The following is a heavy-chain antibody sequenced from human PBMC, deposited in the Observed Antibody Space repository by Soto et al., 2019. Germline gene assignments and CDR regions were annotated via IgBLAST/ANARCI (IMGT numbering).Heavy chain of an antibody. D-gene: IGHD5-18*01. V-gene: IGHV4-34*01. CDR3: ARRGAMVPNNFDY. Sequence: PSETLSLTCAVYGGSFSGYYWSWIRQPPGKGLEWIGEINHSGSTNYNPSLKSRVTISVDTSKNQFSLKLSSVTAADTAVYYCARRGAMVPNNFDYWGQGTLVTVS. CDR1: GGSFSGYY. CDR2: INHSGST. J-gene: IGHJ4*02.